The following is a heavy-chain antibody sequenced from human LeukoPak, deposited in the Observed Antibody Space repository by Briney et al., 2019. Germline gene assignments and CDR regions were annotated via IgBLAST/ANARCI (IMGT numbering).Heavy chain of an antibody. J-gene: IGHJ4*02. CDR2: ISSSGSTK. V-gene: IGHV3-48*03. Sequence: PGGSLRLSCAVSGFTSGFTFSDDEMNWVRQAPGKGLGWVSYISSSGSTKYYADSVKGRFTISRDNAKNSLYLQMNSLRAEDTAVYYCTTITVAAAFDYWGQGTLVTVSS. CDR1: GFTSGFTFSDDE. D-gene: IGHD6-19*01. CDR3: TTITVAAAFDY.